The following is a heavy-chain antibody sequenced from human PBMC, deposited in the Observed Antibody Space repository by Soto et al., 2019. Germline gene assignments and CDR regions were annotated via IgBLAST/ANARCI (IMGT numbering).Heavy chain of an antibody. V-gene: IGHV4-59*08. D-gene: IGHD4-17*01. CDR3: ARHSLRSPFDY. J-gene: IGHJ4*02. CDR1: GGSISNYY. Sequence: SETLSLTCTVSGGSISNYYWSWIRQPPGKGLEWIGYIYYSGSTNYNPSLKSRVTISVDTSKNQFSLKLSSVTAADTAVYYCARHSLRSPFDYWGQGTLVTVSS. CDR2: IYYSGST.